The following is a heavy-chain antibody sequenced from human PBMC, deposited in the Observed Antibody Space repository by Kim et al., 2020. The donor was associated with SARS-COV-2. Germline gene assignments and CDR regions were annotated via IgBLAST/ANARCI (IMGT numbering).Heavy chain of an antibody. V-gene: IGHV3-30*04. CDR2: ISYDGSNK. CDR1: GFTFSSYA. J-gene: IGHJ3*02. D-gene: IGHD3-22*01. Sequence: GGSLRLSCAASGFTFSSYAMHWVRQAPGKGLEWVAVISYDGSNKYYVDSVKGRFTISRDNSKNTLYLQMNSLRAEDTAVYYCAREQGGYSRYAFDIWGQGTMVTVSS. CDR3: AREQGGYSRYAFDI.